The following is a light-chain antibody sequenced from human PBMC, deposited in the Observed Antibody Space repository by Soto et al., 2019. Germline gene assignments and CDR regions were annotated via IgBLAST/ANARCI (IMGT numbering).Light chain of an antibody. CDR3: QQYNNWSPLA. CDR2: GAS. CDR1: QSVSRN. J-gene: IGKJ4*01. V-gene: IGKV3-15*01. Sequence: EIVMTQSPATLSVSPGERVTLSCRASQSVSRNLAWYQQIPGQAPRLLIYGASTRATGIPARFSGSGSGTEFTLTISLLQSEDFAFYYCQQYNNWSPLAFGGGTKVEIK.